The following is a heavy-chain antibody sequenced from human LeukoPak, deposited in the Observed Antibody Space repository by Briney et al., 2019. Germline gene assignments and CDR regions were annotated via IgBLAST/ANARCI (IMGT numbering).Heavy chain of an antibody. Sequence: GGSLRLSCAASGFTFSSYSMNWVRQAPGKGLEWVSSISTSSSYIFYADSVKGRFTISRDNAKNSLYLQMNSLRAEDTAVYYCARAGRGEDGMDVWGQGTTVTVSS. J-gene: IGHJ6*02. CDR2: ISTSSSYI. CDR3: ARAGRGEDGMDV. CDR1: GFTFSSYS. V-gene: IGHV3-21*01.